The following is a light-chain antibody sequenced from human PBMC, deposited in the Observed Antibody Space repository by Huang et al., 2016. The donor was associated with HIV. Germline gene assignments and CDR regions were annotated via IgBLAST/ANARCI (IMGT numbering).Light chain of an antibody. CDR3: QQRENSPPIYT. CDR2: GAS. CDR1: QSVSKY. V-gene: IGKV3-11*01. Sequence: EIVLTQSPDTLSLSPGERATLSCRASQSVSKYLAWYQHKPGQSPRLLIYGASNRAAGIPARFSGSGSGTDFTLSISNLEPEDFAVYYCQQRENSPPIYTFGQGTKLEIK. J-gene: IGKJ2*01.